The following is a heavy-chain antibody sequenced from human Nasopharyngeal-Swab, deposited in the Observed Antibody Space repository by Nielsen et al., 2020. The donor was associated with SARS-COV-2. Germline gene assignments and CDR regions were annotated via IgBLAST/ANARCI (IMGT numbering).Heavy chain of an antibody. V-gene: IGHV3-23*01. CDR1: GFTFSSYA. CDR3: ANRMPTVGATRYYCFDS. J-gene: IGHJ4*02. D-gene: IGHD1-26*01. CDR2: ISGSGGST. Sequence: GESLKISYAASGFTFSSYAMSWVRQAPGKGLEWVSTISGSGGSTYYADSVKGRFTISRDNSKNTLYLQMSSLRAEDTAVYYCANRMPTVGATRYYCFDSWGQGTLVTVSS.